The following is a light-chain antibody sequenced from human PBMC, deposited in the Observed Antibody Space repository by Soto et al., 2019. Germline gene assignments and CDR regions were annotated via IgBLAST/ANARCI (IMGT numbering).Light chain of an antibody. J-gene: IGKJ4*01. Sequence: VLTQSPDTLSLSPGERATLSCQASQDVGKFLVWYHQKPGLSPSLVIYEASKRATDIPDRFSGSGSGTAFTLTINRLEPEDVGFYYCQQRNSWPLTFGGGTKVELK. CDR2: EAS. V-gene: IGKV3-11*01. CDR3: QQRNSWPLT. CDR1: QDVGKF.